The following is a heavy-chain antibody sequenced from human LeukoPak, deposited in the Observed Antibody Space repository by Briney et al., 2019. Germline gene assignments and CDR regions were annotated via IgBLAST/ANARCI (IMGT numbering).Heavy chain of an antibody. Sequence: PGGSLRLSCAASGFTFSGYAMNWVRQAPGKGLEWVSAISGGGGTTYYADSVKGRFTISRDNAKNSLYLQMNSLRAEDTAVYYCARVGRYSSGWYDESVAFDIWGQGTMVTVSS. CDR2: ISGGGGTT. CDR1: GFTFSGYA. J-gene: IGHJ3*02. D-gene: IGHD6-19*01. CDR3: ARVGRYSSGWYDESVAFDI. V-gene: IGHV3-23*01.